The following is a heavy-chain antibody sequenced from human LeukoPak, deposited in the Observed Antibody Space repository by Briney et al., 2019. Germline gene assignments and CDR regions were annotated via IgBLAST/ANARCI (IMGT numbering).Heavy chain of an antibody. V-gene: IGHV3-7*01. CDR3: ARETSGSYYGQQYYYYYMDV. D-gene: IGHD1-26*01. Sequence: GGSLRLSCADSGFTFSSYWMSWVRQAPGKGLEWVANIKQDGSEKYYVDSVKGRFTISRDNAKNSLYLQMNSLRAEDTAVYYCARETSGSYYGQQYYYYYMDVWGKGTTVTVSS. CDR2: IKQDGSEK. CDR1: GFTFSSYW. J-gene: IGHJ6*03.